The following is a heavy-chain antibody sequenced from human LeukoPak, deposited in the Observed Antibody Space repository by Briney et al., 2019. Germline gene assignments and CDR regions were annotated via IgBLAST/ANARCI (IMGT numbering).Heavy chain of an antibody. V-gene: IGHV3-43*01. Sequence: PGGSLRLSCAASGFTFDDYTMHWVRQPPGKGLEWVSLISWDDTGTYYADSVKGRFTISRDNSKNSLYLQMNSLRTGDTALYFCAKEGATSIYFDYWGQGTLVTVSS. J-gene: IGHJ4*02. CDR3: AKEGATSIYFDY. D-gene: IGHD3-16*01. CDR1: GFTFDDYT. CDR2: ISWDDTGT.